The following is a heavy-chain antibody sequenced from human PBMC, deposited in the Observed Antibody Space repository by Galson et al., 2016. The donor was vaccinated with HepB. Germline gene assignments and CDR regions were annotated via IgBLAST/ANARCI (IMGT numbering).Heavy chain of an antibody. J-gene: IGHJ4*02. V-gene: IGHV3-30*18. CDR2: ITYDGSTK. D-gene: IGHD2-2*01. Sequence: SCAASGFTFSSYGMHRVRQAPGKGLEWVAFITYDGSTKKYADSVTGRFTISRDNSKKTLYLQMNSLRAEDTAVYYCAKDGRIYCSSASCHDHFHYWGQGTLVTVSS. CDR1: GFTFSSYG. CDR3: AKDGRIYCSSASCHDHFHY.